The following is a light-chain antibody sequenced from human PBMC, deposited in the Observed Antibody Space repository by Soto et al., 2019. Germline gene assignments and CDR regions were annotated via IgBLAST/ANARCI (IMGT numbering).Light chain of an antibody. Sequence: QSALTQPASVSGSPGQSITISCTGSNSDVGGYNTVSWFQQHPGEAPKLMIYDVNNRPSGVSHRFSGSKSANTASLTISGLQAEDEADYYSSSYPTSSSPVHVFGTGTKLTVL. J-gene: IGLJ1*01. CDR1: NSDVGGYNT. V-gene: IGLV2-14*03. CDR3: SSYPTSSSPVHV. CDR2: DVN.